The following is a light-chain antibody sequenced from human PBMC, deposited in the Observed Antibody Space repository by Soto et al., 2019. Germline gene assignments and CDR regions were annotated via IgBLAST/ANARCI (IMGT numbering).Light chain of an antibody. Sequence: QSALTQPASVSASPGQSITIPCTGTSSDVGSYNLVSWFQQHPGKVPKLLIYEGTKRPSGLSDRFSGSKSGNTASLTISGLQAEDEADYYCCSYTSTGTLYVFGTGTKLTVL. CDR2: EGT. CDR1: SSDVGSYNL. V-gene: IGLV2-14*02. J-gene: IGLJ1*01. CDR3: CSYTSTGTLYV.